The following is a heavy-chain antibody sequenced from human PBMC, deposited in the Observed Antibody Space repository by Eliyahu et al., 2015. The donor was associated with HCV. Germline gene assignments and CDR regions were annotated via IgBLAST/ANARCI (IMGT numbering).Heavy chain of an antibody. J-gene: IGHJ5*02. CDR2: ISRSSTFI. Sequence: EVQLVESGGGLVEPGGSLRLSCAASGLSFSSYSMNWVRQAPGKGLEWVSSISRSSTFIYYADSVKGRFTISRDNAKNSLFLQMNDLRVEDTAVYYCAIDHRGEIVVVPAAGYWLDPWGQGTLVTVSS. V-gene: IGHV3-21*01. D-gene: IGHD2-2*01. CDR3: AIDHRGEIVVVPAAGYWLDP. CDR1: GLSFSSYS.